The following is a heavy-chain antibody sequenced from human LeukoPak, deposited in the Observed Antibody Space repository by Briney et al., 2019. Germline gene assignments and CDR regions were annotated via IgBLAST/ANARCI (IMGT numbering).Heavy chain of an antibody. CDR3: ARGQVTIFGVVIIEGYYFDY. D-gene: IGHD3-3*01. Sequence: KPSETLSLTCTVSGGSISSGGYYWSWIRQHPGKGLEWIGYIYYSGSTYYNPSLKSRVTISVDTSKNQFSLKLSSVTAADTAVYYCARGQVTIFGVVIIEGYYFDYWGQGTLVTVSS. CDR2: IYYSGST. J-gene: IGHJ4*02. V-gene: IGHV4-31*03. CDR1: GGSISSGGYY.